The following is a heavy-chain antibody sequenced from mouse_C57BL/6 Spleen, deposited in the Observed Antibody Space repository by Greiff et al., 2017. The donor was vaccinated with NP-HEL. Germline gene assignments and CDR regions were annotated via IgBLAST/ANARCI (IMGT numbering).Heavy chain of an antibody. V-gene: IGHV1-81*01. D-gene: IGHD1-1*01. CDR2: IYPRSGNT. CDR1: GYTFTSYG. J-gene: IGHJ2*01. Sequence: QVQLQQTGAELARPGASVKLSCKASGYTFTSYGISWVKQRTGQGLEWIGEIYPRSGNTYYNEKFKGKATLTADKSSSTAYMELRSLTSEDSAVYFCARGATVVANFDYWGQGTTLTVSS. CDR3: ARGATVVANFDY.